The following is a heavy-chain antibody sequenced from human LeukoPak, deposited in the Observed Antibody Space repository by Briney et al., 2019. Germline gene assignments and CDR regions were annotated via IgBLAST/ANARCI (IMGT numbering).Heavy chain of an antibody. CDR3: ARGGIAVAALGY. CDR1: GYTLTELS. CDR2: FDPEDGET. V-gene: IGHV1-24*01. J-gene: IGHJ4*02. Sequence: ASVKVSCKVSGYTLTELSMHWVRQAPGKGLEWMGGFDPEDGETIYAQKFQGRVTMTEDTSTDTAYMELSSLRSEDTAVYYCARGGIAVAALGYWGQGTLVTVSS. D-gene: IGHD6-19*01.